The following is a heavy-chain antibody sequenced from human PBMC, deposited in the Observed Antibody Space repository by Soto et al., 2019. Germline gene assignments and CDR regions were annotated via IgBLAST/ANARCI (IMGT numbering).Heavy chain of an antibody. D-gene: IGHD2-21*02. CDR3: ASYAYCGGDCPLNWFDP. CDR2: IYYSGSN. CDR1: GGSISSSSYY. Sequence: QLQLQESGPGLVKPSETLSLTCTVSGGSISSSSYYWGWLRQPPGKGLEWIGRIYYSGSNYYHPSLKSRVTIAGDTAKNQFSLKLSAVTAADTAVYYCASYAYCGGDCPLNWFDPWGQGTLVTVSS. V-gene: IGHV4-39*01. J-gene: IGHJ5*02.